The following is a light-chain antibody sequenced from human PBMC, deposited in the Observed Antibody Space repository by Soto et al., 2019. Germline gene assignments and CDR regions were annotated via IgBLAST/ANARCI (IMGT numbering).Light chain of an antibody. Sequence: EIVLTQSPATLSLSPGERATLSCRASQSVSSYLAWYQQKPGQAPRLLIYGASSRATGIPDRFSGSGSGTDFTLTISRLEPEDSAVYYCQQYHKWPPITFGQGTRLEIK. J-gene: IGKJ5*01. V-gene: IGKV3-11*01. CDR3: QQYHKWPPIT. CDR2: GAS. CDR1: QSVSSY.